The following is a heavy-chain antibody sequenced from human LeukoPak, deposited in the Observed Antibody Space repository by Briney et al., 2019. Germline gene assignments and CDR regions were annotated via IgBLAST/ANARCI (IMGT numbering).Heavy chain of an antibody. CDR2: IYSSGST. CDR3: ARARNYYDSSGFYYEGDAFDI. V-gene: IGHV4-59*01. D-gene: IGHD3-22*01. Sequence: SETLSLTCTVSGGSISSYHWSWIRQPPGKGLECIGYIYSSGSTGYNPSLKSRVTITVDTSKNQFSLKLSSVTAADTAVYYCARARNYYDSSGFYYEGDAFDIWGQGTMVTVSS. CDR1: GGSISSYH. J-gene: IGHJ3*02.